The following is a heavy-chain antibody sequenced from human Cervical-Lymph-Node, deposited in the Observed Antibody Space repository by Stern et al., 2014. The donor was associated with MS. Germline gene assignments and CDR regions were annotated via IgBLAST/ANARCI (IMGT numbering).Heavy chain of an antibody. CDR2: ISYSGST. CDR1: GGSISGYY. D-gene: IGHD4-11*01. V-gene: IGHV4-59*01. CDR3: ARGYPVRQSFYFDY. J-gene: IGHJ4*02. Sequence: QVQLVQSGPGLVKPSETLSLTCTVSGGSISGYYWNWIRQPPGKGLEWIAYISYSGSTNYNPSLKSRVTISLDTSKNQFSLKLTSVTAADTAVYYCARGYPVRQSFYFDYWGQGTLVTVSS.